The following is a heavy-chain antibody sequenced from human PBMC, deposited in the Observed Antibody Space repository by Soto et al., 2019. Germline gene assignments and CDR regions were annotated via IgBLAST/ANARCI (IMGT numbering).Heavy chain of an antibody. V-gene: IGHV3-9*01. CDR3: AKDRYSSSAYYYYGMDA. D-gene: IGHD6-6*01. CDR1: GFIFDDYA. J-gene: IGHJ6*02. CDR2: ISGNSGSL. Sequence: EVQLVESGGGLVQPGRSLRLSCAAYGFIFDDYAMHWVRQAPGKGLEWVAVISGNSGSLGYADSVKGRFTISRDNAKNSLYLQMNRLRAEYTALYYCAKDRYSSSAYYYYGMDAWGQGTTVTVSS.